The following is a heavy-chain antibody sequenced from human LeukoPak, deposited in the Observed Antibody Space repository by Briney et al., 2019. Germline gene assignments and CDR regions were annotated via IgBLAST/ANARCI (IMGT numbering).Heavy chain of an antibody. CDR2: INLNGGST. V-gene: IGHV3-20*04. D-gene: IGHD3-22*01. CDR3: ARGGYTSSGGYFQH. CDR1: GFTFDDNG. J-gene: IGHJ1*01. Sequence: GGSLRLSCAASGFTFDDNGMSWVRQAPGKGLEWVSGINLNGGSTDYADSVKGRFIISRDNAKNSLYLQMNSLRAEDTALYYCARGGYTSSGGYFQHWGQVTLVTVSS.